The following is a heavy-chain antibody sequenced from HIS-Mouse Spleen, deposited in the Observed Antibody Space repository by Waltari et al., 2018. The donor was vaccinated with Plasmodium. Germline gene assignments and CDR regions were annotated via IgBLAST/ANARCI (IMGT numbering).Heavy chain of an antibody. CDR2: INPNSGGT. Sequence: QVQLVQSGAEVTKPGASVKFSCKSSGSTFTGSYMHWVRQAPGQGLEWMGWINPNSGGTNYAQKFQGRVTMTRDTSISTAYMELSRLRSDDTAVYYCARVLGYKAAAGTFVEYFQHWGQGTLVTVSS. CDR1: GSTFTGSY. D-gene: IGHD6-13*01. V-gene: IGHV1-2*02. CDR3: ARVLGYKAAAGTFVEYFQH. J-gene: IGHJ1*01.